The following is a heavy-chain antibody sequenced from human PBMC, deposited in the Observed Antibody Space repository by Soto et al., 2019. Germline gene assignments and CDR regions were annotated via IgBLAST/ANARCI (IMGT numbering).Heavy chain of an antibody. V-gene: IGHV1-69*02. CDR2: IIPILGIA. CDR3: AGRYCSGGSCYSDNWFDP. Sequence: GASVKVSCKASGDTFSSYTISWVRQAPGQGLEWMGRIIPILGIANYAQKFQGRVTITADKSTSTAYMELSSLRSEDTALFYCAGRYCSGGSCYSDNWFDPWGQGTLVTVSS. CDR1: GDTFSSYT. J-gene: IGHJ5*02. D-gene: IGHD2-15*01.